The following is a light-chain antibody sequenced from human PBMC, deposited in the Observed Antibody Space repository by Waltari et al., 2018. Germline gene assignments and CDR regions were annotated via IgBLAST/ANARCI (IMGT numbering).Light chain of an antibody. CDR2: EVS. Sequence: QSALAQPASVSGSPGQSITLSCTGSSSDIGIYNLVSWYQHHPGKVPKLIIYEVSERPSGVSGRFSGSKSGNTASLTLSDLQPEDGADYYCCSYAGDSTYVFGTGTKVTVL. CDR3: CSYAGDSTYV. CDR1: SSDIGIYNL. J-gene: IGLJ1*01. V-gene: IGLV2-23*02.